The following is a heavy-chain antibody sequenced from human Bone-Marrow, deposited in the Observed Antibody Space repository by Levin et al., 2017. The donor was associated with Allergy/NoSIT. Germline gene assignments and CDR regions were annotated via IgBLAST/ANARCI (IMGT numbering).Heavy chain of an antibody. V-gene: IGHV3-33*01. Sequence: GGSLRLSCAASGFTFKTFGMHWVRQAPGKGLEWVAVIWYDGSNKNYVDSVKGRFIISRDNSMNTLYLEMSSLRAEDTAVYYCARMHCTTTSCYMRGLDSWGQGTLVTVSS. J-gene: IGHJ4*02. CDR3: ARMHCTTTSCYMRGLDS. CDR2: IWYDGSNK. D-gene: IGHD2-2*01. CDR1: GFTFKTFG.